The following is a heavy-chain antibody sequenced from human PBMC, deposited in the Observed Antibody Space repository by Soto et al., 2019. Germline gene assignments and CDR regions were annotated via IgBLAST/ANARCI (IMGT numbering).Heavy chain of an antibody. CDR2: ISSNGGST. Sequence: QTGGSLRLSCSASGFTFSSYAMHWVRQAPGKGLEYVSAISSNGGSTYYADSVKGRFTISRDNSKNTLYLQMSSLRAEDTAVYYCVKAQGRELLWFGESDWGQGTLVTVSS. D-gene: IGHD3-10*01. CDR3: VKAQGRELLWFGESD. J-gene: IGHJ4*02. V-gene: IGHV3-64D*06. CDR1: GFTFSSYA.